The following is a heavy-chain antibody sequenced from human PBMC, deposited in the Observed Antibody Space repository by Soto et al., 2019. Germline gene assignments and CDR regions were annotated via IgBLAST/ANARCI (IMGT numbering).Heavy chain of an antibody. CDR3: VKLNDYARSLGI. CDR2: IKEDGSEK. CDR1: GFTFSRSW. D-gene: IGHD4-17*01. V-gene: IGHV3-7*01. J-gene: IGHJ3*02. Sequence: EVQLVESGGGLVQPGGSLRPSCAASGFTFSRSWMNWVRQAPGKGLEWVANIKEDGSEKDYVDSVKGRFTISRDNAKNSLSLQMNSLRAEDTAVYYCVKLNDYARSLGIWGQGTMVTVSS.